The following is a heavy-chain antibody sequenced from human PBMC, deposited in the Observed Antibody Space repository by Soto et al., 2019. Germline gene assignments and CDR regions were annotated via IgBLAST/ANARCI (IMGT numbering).Heavy chain of an antibody. D-gene: IGHD1-26*01. J-gene: IGHJ4*02. CDR3: ARGVVGATGGGY. Sequence: QVQLVQSGAEVKKPESSVKVSCKASGGTFSSYTISWVRQAPGQGLEWMGRIIPILGIANYAQKFQGRGTITADKSPSTAYMELSSLRSEDTAVYYCARGVVGATGGGYWGQGTLVTVSS. CDR1: GGTFSSYT. V-gene: IGHV1-69*02. CDR2: IIPILGIA.